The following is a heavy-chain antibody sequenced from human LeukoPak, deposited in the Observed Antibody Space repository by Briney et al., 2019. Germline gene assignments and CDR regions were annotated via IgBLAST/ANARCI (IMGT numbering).Heavy chain of an antibody. V-gene: IGHV1-69*06. J-gene: IGHJ6*04. CDR1: GGTFSSYA. CDR2: IIPIFGTA. CDR3: ARHITMVRGVIGSYYYYGVDV. D-gene: IGHD3-10*01. Sequence: ASVKVSCKASGGTFSSYAISWVRQAPGQGLEWMGGIIPIFGTANYAQKFQGRVTITADKSTSTAYMELSSLRSEDTAVYYCARHITMVRGVIGSYYYYGVDVWGKGTTVTVSS.